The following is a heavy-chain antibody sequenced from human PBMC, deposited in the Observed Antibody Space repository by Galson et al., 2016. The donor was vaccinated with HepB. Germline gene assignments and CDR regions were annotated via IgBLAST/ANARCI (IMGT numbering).Heavy chain of an antibody. CDR2: ISDDGNEK. V-gene: IGHV3-7*03. CDR3: ASNHRG. J-gene: IGHJ1*01. Sequence: SLRLSCAASGFSFSHYWMSWVRQAPGKGLEYVATISDDGNEKYYVDSVRGRFTISRDNAKNSLDLQMNSLRVDDTAVYYCASNHRGWGQGTLVTVSS. D-gene: IGHD3-10*01. CDR1: GFSFSHYW.